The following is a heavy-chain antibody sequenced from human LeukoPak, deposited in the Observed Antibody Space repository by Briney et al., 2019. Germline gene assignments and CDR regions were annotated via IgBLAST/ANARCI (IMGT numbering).Heavy chain of an antibody. J-gene: IGHJ4*02. CDR1: GNSFTSYW. V-gene: IGHV5-51*01. CDR2: IYPGDSDT. Sequence: GESLKIPRKGLGNSFTSYWIAWVRQMPGKGPEWMGIIYPGDSDTRCSPSFQGQVTISADKSISTAYLQWSSLKASETAMYYCARALTGDPFDYWGQGTLVTVSS. D-gene: IGHD7-27*01. CDR3: ARALTGDPFDY.